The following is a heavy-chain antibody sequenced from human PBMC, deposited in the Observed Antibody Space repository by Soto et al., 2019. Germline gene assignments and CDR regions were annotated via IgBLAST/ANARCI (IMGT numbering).Heavy chain of an antibody. V-gene: IGHV2-5*02. CDR1: GFSLSTSGVG. D-gene: IGHD5-18*01. Sequence: QITLKESGPTLVKPTQTLTLTCTFSGFSLSTSGVGVGWIRQPPGKALEWLALIYWDDDKRYSPSLKSRLTLTKDTSKNKVVLTMSNMDPVDTATYYCAHRRMIQPLGYYYYYGMDVWGQGTTVTVSS. CDR3: AHRRMIQPLGYYYYYGMDV. CDR2: IYWDDDK. J-gene: IGHJ6*02.